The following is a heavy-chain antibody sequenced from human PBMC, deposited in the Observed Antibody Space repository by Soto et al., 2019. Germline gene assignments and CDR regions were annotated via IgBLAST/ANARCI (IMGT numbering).Heavy chain of an antibody. CDR1: GFTFSSYA. J-gene: IGHJ4*02. D-gene: IGHD2-2*01. CDR3: GKVKPATGTDF. CDR2: ISGNGGGT. Sequence: GGSLRLSCAASGFTFSSYAMSWVRQAPGKGLEWVSTISGNGGGTYYADSVKGRFTLSRDNSKNMVYLQMNSLRAEDTAIYYCGKVKPATGTDFWGQGTLVTVSS. V-gene: IGHV3-23*01.